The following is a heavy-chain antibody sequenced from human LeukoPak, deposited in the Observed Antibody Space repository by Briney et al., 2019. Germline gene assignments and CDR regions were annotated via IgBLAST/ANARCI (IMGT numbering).Heavy chain of an antibody. J-gene: IGHJ3*01. V-gene: IGHV3-30*03. CDR1: GSNFNSFS. Sequence: GGSLRLSCAVSGSNFNSFSLHWVRQAPGQGLDWVAMTSYGGSKTRYADSVRGRFTISRDKSGNTLSLEMNDLRPEDTAVYYCAREGTMPGDAYDVWGQGTMVIVSS. D-gene: IGHD2-2*01. CDR2: TSYGGSKT. CDR3: AREGTMPGDAYDV.